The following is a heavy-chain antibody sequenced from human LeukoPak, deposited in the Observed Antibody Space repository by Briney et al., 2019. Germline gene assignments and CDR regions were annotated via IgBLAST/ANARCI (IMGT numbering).Heavy chain of an antibody. J-gene: IGHJ3*02. D-gene: IGHD6-13*01. CDR2: ISYDGSNK. V-gene: IGHV3-30-3*01. Sequence: PGRSLRLSCAASGFTFSSYAMHWVRQAPGKGLEWVAVISYDGSNKYYADSVKGRFTISRDNSKNTLYLQMNSLRAEDTAAYYCARASESSSWYRRGAFDIWGQGTMVTVSS. CDR1: GFTFSSYA. CDR3: ARASESSSWYRRGAFDI.